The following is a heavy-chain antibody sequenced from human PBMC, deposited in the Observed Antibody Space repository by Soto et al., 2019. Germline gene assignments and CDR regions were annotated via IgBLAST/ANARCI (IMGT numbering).Heavy chain of an antibody. CDR1: GGSISSSSYY. CDR3: ARQGRFLENYYYGMDV. J-gene: IGHJ6*02. Sequence: NPSETLSLTCTVSGGSISSSSYYWGWIRQPPGKGLEWIGSIYYSGSTYYNPSLKSRVTISVDTSKNQFSLKLSSVTAADTAVYYCARQGRFLENYYYGMDVWGQGTTVTVSS. CDR2: IYYSGST. D-gene: IGHD3-3*01. V-gene: IGHV4-39*01.